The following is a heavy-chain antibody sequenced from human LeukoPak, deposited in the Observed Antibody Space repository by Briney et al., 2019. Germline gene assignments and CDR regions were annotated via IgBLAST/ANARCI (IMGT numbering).Heavy chain of an antibody. CDR3: ARVPGSGSYYLDY. CDR1: GGSISSYY. J-gene: IGHJ4*02. CDR2: IYYSGST. D-gene: IGHD3-10*01. V-gene: IGHV4-59*08. Sequence: SETLSLTCTVSGGSISSYYWCWIRQPPGKGLEWIGYIYYSGSTNYNPSLKSRVTISVDTSKNQFSLKLSSVTAADTAVYYCARVPGSGSYYLDYWGQGTLVTVSS.